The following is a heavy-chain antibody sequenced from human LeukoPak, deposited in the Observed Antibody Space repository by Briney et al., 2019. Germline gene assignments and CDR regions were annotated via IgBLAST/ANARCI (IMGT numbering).Heavy chain of an antibody. V-gene: IGHV3-74*01. CDR3: ARVRFGGTFDL. CDR1: GFTFSSYW. CDR2: IKSDGSTT. Sequence: GGSLRLSCAASGFTFSSYWMHWVRQAPGKGLVWVSRIKSDGSTTTYADSVKGRFTISRDNAKNTLYLQMNSLRAEDTAVYYCARVRFGGTFDLWGQGTMVTVSS. D-gene: IGHD4-23*01. J-gene: IGHJ3*01.